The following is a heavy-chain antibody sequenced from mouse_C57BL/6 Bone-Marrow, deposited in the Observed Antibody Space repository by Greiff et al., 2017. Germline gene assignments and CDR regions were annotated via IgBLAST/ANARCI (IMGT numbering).Heavy chain of an antibody. CDR3: ARGTYYYGSSGAWFAY. V-gene: IGHV1-72*01. D-gene: IGHD1-1*01. J-gene: IGHJ3*01. CDR2: IDPNSGGT. CDR1: GYTFTSYW. Sequence: QVQLQQPGAELVKPGASVTLSCKASGYTFTSYWMHWVKQRPGRGLEWIGRIDPNSGGTKYNEKFKSKATLTVDKPASTAYMQLSSLTSEDSAVYYCARGTYYYGSSGAWFAYWGQGTLVTVSA.